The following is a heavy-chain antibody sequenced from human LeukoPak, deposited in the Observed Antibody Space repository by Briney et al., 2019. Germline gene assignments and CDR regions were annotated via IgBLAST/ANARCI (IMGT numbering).Heavy chain of an antibody. J-gene: IGHJ6*03. CDR1: GFTCSSYW. Sequence: GGSLRLSCAASGFTCSSYWMRWVRQAPGKGLEWVANIKRDGSEKYYVDSVKGRFTISRDNAKNSLYLQLNSLRAEDTAVFYCARPVLGTSAYHFYMDVWGKGTTVTVSS. CDR3: ARPVLGTSAYHFYMDV. V-gene: IGHV3-7*01. CDR2: IKRDGSEK.